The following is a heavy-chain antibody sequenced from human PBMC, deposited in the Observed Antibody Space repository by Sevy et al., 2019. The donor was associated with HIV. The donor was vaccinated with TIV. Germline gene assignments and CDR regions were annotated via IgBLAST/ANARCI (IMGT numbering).Heavy chain of an antibody. Sequence: ASVKVSCKASGYTFTSYDINWVRQAPGQGLEWMGIINPSGGSTSYAQKFQGRVTMTRDTSTSTVYMELSSLRSEDTAVYYCARDGRGSFWFDPWGQGTLVTVSS. J-gene: IGHJ5*02. D-gene: IGHD3-16*01. CDR2: INPSGGST. V-gene: IGHV1-46*01. CDR1: GYTFTSYD. CDR3: ARDGRGSFWFDP.